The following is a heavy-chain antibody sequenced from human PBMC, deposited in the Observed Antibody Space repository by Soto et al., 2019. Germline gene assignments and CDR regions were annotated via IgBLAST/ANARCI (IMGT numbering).Heavy chain of an antibody. CDR3: ARAPRGNYGYPSYFDY. CDR2: IYYSGTT. D-gene: IGHD3-10*01. V-gene: IGHV4-59*01. J-gene: IGHJ4*02. CDR1: GGSISSYY. Sequence: SETLSLTCTVSGGSISSYYWSWIRQPPGKGLEWIGYIYYSGTTNYNPSLKSRVTISVDTSKNQFSLKLSSVTAADTAVYYCARAPRGNYGYPSYFDYWGQGTLVTVSS.